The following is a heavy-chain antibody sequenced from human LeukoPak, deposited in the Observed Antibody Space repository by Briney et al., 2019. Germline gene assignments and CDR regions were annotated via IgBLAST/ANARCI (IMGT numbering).Heavy chain of an antibody. CDR2: IKIDGTGI. J-gene: IGHJ4*02. Sequence: PGGSLTLSCTTSGFTFSNYWMYWVRQAPGKGLMWVSRIKIDGTGITYTDSVGGRFTISRDNAKNTLYLQMNSLRDEDTAVYSCVRGQTIDYWGQGTLVTVSS. CDR1: GFTFSNYW. CDR3: VRGQTIDY. V-gene: IGHV3-74*01. D-gene: IGHD3-3*01.